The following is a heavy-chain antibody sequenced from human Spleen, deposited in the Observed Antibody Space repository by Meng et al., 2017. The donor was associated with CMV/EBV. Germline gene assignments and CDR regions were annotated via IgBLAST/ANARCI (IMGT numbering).Heavy chain of an antibody. CDR3: ARGYRVPLAY. J-gene: IGHJ4*02. CDR1: GFTFSSYS. Sequence: GGSLRLSCAASGFTFSSYSMNWVRQAPGKGLEWVANIKQDGSEKYYVDSVKGRFTISRDNAKNSLYLQMNSLRAEDTAVYYCARGYRVPLAYWGQGTLVTVS. CDR2: IKQDGSEK. D-gene: IGHD3-16*02. V-gene: IGHV3-7*01.